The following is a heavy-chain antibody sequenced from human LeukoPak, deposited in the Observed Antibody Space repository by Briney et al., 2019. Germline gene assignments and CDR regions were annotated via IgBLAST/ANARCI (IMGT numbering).Heavy chain of an antibody. V-gene: IGHV4-38-2*01. J-gene: IGHJ4*02. Sequence: PSETLSLTCAVSGYSISSGYYWGWIWQPPGKGLEWIGSIYHSGSTYYNPSLKSRVTISVDTSKNQFSLKLSSVTAADTAVYYCARHRDYSSSDYWGQGTLVTVSS. CDR3: ARHRDYSSSDY. CDR2: IYHSGST. D-gene: IGHD6-6*01. CDR1: GYSISSGYY.